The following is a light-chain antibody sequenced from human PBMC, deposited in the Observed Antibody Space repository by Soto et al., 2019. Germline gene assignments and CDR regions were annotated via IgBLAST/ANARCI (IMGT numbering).Light chain of an antibody. Sequence: QSALTQPRSVSGSPGQSVTISRTGTGSDVGAYNYVSWYQQNPGKAPRLMIYDVTKRPSGVPDRFSGSKSGNTASLTISGLQTEDEADYYCCSYAGSPLFGGGTKVTVL. CDR1: GSDVGAYNY. V-gene: IGLV2-11*01. CDR3: CSYAGSPL. J-gene: IGLJ2*01. CDR2: DVT.